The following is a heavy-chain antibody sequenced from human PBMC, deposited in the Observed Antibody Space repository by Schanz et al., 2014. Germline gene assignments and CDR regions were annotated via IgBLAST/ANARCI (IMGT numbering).Heavy chain of an antibody. CDR3: ATVSFGVQYGLDV. J-gene: IGHJ6*02. CDR2: SYYGGIS. CDR1: GDSIRRYY. D-gene: IGHD3-10*01. Sequence: QVPLQGSGPGLVKPSETLSLTCSVSGDSIRRYYWSWIRQPPGKGLEWVGYSYYGGISDYNPSLKSRVTFSVDTSKSQFSLRLSSVTAADTAVYYCATVSFGVQYGLDVWGPGTTVTVSS. V-gene: IGHV4-59*01.